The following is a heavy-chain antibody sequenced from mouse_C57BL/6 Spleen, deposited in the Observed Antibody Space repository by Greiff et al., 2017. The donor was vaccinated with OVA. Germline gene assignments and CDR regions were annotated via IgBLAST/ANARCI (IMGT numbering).Heavy chain of an antibody. J-gene: IGHJ2*01. CDR1: GFTFSSYA. CDR2: ISDGGSYT. V-gene: IGHV5-4*01. Sequence: EVQLVESGGGLVKPGGSLKLSCAASGFTFSSYAMSWVRQTPEKRLEWVATISDGGSYTYYPDNVKGRFTISRDNAKNNLYLQMSHLKSEDTAMYYCARDGGDYGEFDYWGQGTTLTVSS. CDR3: ARDGGDYGEFDY. D-gene: IGHD2-4*01.